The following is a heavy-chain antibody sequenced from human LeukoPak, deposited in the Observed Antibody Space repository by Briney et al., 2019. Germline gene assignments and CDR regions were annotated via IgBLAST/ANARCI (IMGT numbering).Heavy chain of an antibody. V-gene: IGHV3-7*01. CDR3: ARGLPNYYGMDV. Sequence: QPGGSLRLSCAASGFTFSNYWMSWVRQAPGKGLEWVANIKQDGSKKYCVDSVKGRFTISRDNAKNSLYLQMNSLRTEDTAVYYCARGLPNYYGMDVWGQGTTVTVSS. CDR2: IKQDGSKK. CDR1: GFTFSNYW. J-gene: IGHJ6*02.